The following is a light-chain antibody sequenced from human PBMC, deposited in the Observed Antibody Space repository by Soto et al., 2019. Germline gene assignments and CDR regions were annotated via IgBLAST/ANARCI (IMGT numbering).Light chain of an antibody. CDR1: QSITSN. CDR2: GAS. Sequence: EIVMTQSPVTLSLSPGDTATLSCRASQSITSNLAWYQQKPGQPPRLLIYGASTRATGIPARCSGSGSGTEFTLTISSLQSEDFAVYYCQQYSSWVTFGGGTQLEIE. J-gene: IGKJ4*01. CDR3: QQYSSWVT. V-gene: IGKV3-15*01.